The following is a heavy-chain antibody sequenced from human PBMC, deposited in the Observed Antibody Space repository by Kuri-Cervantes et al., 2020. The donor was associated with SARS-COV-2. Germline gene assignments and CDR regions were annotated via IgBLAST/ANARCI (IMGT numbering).Heavy chain of an antibody. CDR2: INPNSGGT. D-gene: IGHD6-13*01. V-gene: IGHV1-2*06. J-gene: IGHJ4*02. CDR1: GYTFTGYY. CDR3: AKTERLGYSSSWYLDY. Sequence: ASVKVSCKASGYTFTGYYMHWVRQAPGQGLEWMGRINPNSGGTNYAQKFQGRATMTRDTSISTAYMELSRLRSDDTAVYYCAKTERLGYSSSWYLDYWGQGTLVTVSS.